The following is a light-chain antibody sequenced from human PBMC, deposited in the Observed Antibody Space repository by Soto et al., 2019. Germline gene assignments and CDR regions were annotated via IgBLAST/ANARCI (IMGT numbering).Light chain of an antibody. Sequence: EIVLTQSPGTLSLSPGERATLSCRASQNVSSSYLAWYQQKPGQAPRLLIYGASSRATGIPDRFSGSGSGTDFTLTISRLEPEDFAVYYCQQYGSSPYTFGQGTKVEIK. CDR3: QQYGSSPYT. CDR1: QNVSSSY. CDR2: GAS. V-gene: IGKV3-20*01. J-gene: IGKJ2*01.